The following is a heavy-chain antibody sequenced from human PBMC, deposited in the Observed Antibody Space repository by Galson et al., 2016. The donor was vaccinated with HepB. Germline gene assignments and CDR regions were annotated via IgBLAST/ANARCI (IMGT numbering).Heavy chain of an antibody. CDR1: GFTLSTYD. CDR3: ARDPSGHGMDF. D-gene: IGHD3-3*01. V-gene: IGHV3-13*01. J-gene: IGHJ6*02. CDR2: IGKGGDT. Sequence: SLRLACAASGFTLSTYDIQWVRQGAGKGLQWVSSIGKGGDTHYLGSVKGRFIISRENTKNSVYLQMISLRAEDTAVYYCARDPSGHGMDFWGQGTTVTVSS.